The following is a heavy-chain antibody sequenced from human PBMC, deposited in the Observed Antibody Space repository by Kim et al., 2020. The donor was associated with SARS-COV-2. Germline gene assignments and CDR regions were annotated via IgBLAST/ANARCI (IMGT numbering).Heavy chain of an antibody. Sequence: GGSLRLSCEASGFNFGNHWMNWVRQAPGKRPERVATIRQDGNDDYYVDSVAGRLTISRDNAKNSLSLQMDSLRVEDTAHYYCARGPVEQYHVFFDLWGQGVLVTVSS. CDR2: IRQDGNDD. J-gene: IGHJ4*02. V-gene: IGHV3-7*01. D-gene: IGHD6-19*01. CDR1: GFNFGNHW. CDR3: ARGPVEQYHVFFDL.